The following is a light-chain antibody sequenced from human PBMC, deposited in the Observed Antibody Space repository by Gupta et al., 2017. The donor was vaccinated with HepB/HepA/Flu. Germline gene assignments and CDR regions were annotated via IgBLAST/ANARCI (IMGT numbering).Light chain of an antibody. CDR2: EDD. J-gene: IGLJ3*02. V-gene: IGLV6-57*03. CDR3: QSYDSVSHMV. CDR1: SGNIANNY. Sequence: FMLSQPRSVSGSPGRPIIISCTRSSGNIANNYVQWYQRRPGSAPTTVIYEDDQRPSGVPDLFSGSIDVSSNAASLTISGLQTEEEADYFCQSYDSVSHMVFGGGTKLTVL.